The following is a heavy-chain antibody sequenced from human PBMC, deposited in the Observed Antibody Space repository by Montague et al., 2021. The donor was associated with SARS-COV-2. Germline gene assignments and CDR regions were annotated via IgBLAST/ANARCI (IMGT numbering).Heavy chain of an antibody. Sequence: TRSLICTVSGGSISSGSYYWSWIRQPAGEGLEWIGRISISGSTNYNPSLKSRVTISVDTSKNQFSLKLSSVTAADTAVYYCARDIAVAGLFDYWGQGTLVTVSS. D-gene: IGHD6-19*01. J-gene: IGHJ4*02. CDR1: GGSISSGSYY. V-gene: IGHV4-61*02. CDR3: ARDIAVAGLFDY. CDR2: ISISGST.